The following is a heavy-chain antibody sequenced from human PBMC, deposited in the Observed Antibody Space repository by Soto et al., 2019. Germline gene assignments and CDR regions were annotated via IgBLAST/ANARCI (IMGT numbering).Heavy chain of an antibody. Sequence: ASVKVSCKASGYTFTSYGISWARQAPGQGLEWMGWMSAYIGNTNYAQNFQGRITLTKDTSTNTAYMELRSLRSDDTAVYYCARWREYSSSSSGFDYWGQGTLVTVSS. CDR1: GYTFTSYG. J-gene: IGHJ4*02. CDR3: ARWREYSSSSSGFDY. CDR2: MSAYIGNT. V-gene: IGHV1-18*01. D-gene: IGHD6-6*01.